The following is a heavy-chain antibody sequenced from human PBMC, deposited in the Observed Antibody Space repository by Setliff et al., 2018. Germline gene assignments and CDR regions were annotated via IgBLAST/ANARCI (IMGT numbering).Heavy chain of an antibody. CDR3: ARSGDYGSGRLSP. V-gene: IGHV4-34*01. CDR1: GGSFSGYY. CDR2: IYHSGST. J-gene: IGHJ5*02. D-gene: IGHD3-10*01. Sequence: SETLSLTCAVYGGSFSGYYWGWIRQPPGKGLEWIGIIYHSGSTNYNPSLKSRVTISVDTSKNQFSLKLTSVTAADTAVYYCARSGDYGSGRLSPWGQGTLVTVSS.